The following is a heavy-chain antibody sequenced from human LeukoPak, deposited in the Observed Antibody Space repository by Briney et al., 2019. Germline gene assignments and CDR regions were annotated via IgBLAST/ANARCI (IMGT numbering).Heavy chain of an antibody. V-gene: IGHV4-30-2*01. CDR1: GGSISSGGYY. CDR2: IYHSGTT. J-gene: IGHJ5*02. Sequence: SQTLSLTCTVSGGSISSGGYYWSWIRQPPGKGLEWIGYIYHSGTTYYNPSLKSRVTISVDRSKNQFSLKLSSVTAADTAVYYCARRGIAAGWFDPWGQGTLVTVSS. CDR3: ARRGIAAGWFDP. D-gene: IGHD6-13*01.